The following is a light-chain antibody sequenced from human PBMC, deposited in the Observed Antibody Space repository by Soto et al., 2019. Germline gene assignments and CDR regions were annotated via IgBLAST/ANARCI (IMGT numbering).Light chain of an antibody. Sequence: QSALTQPASVSGSPGQSVTISCTGTNSDVGRFRYVSWYQQHPVKAPKLLIFEVSYRPSGVSTRFSGSKSGNTASLTISGLRTEDEADYHCSSFTSTNTQVFGTGTKVTVL. V-gene: IGLV2-14*01. CDR2: EVS. J-gene: IGLJ1*01. CDR3: SSFTSTNTQV. CDR1: NSDVGRFRY.